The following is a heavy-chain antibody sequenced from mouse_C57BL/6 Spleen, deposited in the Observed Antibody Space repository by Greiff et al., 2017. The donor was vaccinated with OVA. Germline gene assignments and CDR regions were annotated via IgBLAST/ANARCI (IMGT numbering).Heavy chain of an antibody. J-gene: IGHJ2*01. V-gene: IGHV1-55*01. CDR2: IYPGSGST. Sequence: QVQLKQSGAELVKPGASVKMSCKASGYTFTSYWITWVKQRPGQGLEWIGDIYPGSGSTNYNEKFKSKATLTVDTSSSTAYMQLSSLTSEDSAVYYCARSWGNYPFDYWGQGTTLTVSS. CDR3: ARSWGNYPFDY. D-gene: IGHD2-1*01. CDR1: GYTFTSYW.